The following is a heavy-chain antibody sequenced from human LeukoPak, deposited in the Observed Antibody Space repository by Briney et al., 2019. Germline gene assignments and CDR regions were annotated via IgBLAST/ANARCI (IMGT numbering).Heavy chain of an antibody. V-gene: IGHV1-46*01. J-gene: IGHJ6*02. CDR2: INPSAGTT. D-gene: IGHD6-19*01. CDR1: GYTFTGYY. CDR3: ARGKSSVWPVGLCMDV. Sequence: ASVKVSCKASGYTFTGYYMHWVRQAPGQGLEWMGLINPSAGTTTYAQKFQGRVTVTRGTSTSTVYMDLSSLKSEDTAVYYCARGKSSVWPVGLCMDVWGQGTTVTVSS.